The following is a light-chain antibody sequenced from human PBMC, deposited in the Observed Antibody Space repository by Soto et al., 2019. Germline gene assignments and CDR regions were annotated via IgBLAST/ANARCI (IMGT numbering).Light chain of an antibody. Sequence: VVTQPPSVSGAPGQRVTISCTGSSSNIGAGYDVHWYQQLPGTAPKLLIYDNNNRPSGVPDRFSGSKPGTSASLAITGLQAEDEADYYCQSYDSSLSGYVFGTGTKLTVL. CDR1: SSNIGAGYD. CDR3: QSYDSSLSGYV. V-gene: IGLV1-40*01. CDR2: DNN. J-gene: IGLJ1*01.